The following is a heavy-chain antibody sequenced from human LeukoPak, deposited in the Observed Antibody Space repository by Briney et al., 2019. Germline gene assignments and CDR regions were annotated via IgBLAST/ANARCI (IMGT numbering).Heavy chain of an antibody. Sequence: GGSLRLSCAASGFTVSGNFMTWVRQAPGKGLDWVSVIYSSGSTYYADSVKGRFTISRDNSKNTLYLQMNSLRAEDTAVYYCAKDWDYDFWSGYYRPYYFDYWGQGTLVTVSS. V-gene: IGHV3-53*01. CDR3: AKDWDYDFWSGYYRPYYFDY. CDR2: IYSSGST. J-gene: IGHJ4*02. CDR1: GFTVSGNF. D-gene: IGHD3-3*01.